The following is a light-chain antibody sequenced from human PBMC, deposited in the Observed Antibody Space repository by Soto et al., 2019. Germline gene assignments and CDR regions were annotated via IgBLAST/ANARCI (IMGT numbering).Light chain of an antibody. CDR1: QSISSW. Sequence: DIQMTQSPSNLSASVGDRVTITCRASQSISSWLAWYQQKPGKAPKLLIYKASSLESGVPSRFSGSGSGTECTLTISSLQPDDFATYYCQQYNSYSGTFGQGTKVEIK. J-gene: IGKJ1*01. CDR3: QQYNSYSGT. V-gene: IGKV1-5*03. CDR2: KAS.